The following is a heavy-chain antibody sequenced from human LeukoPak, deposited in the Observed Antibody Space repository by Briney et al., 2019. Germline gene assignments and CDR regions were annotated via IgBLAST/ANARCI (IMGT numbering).Heavy chain of an antibody. D-gene: IGHD2-2*01. Sequence: SETLSLTCAVYGGSFSGYYWSWIRQPPGKGLEWIREINHSGSTNYNPSLKSRVTISVDTSKNQFSLKLSSVTAADTAVYYCARVGDIVVVPAAMTFDIWGQGTMVTVSS. CDR1: GGSFSGYY. V-gene: IGHV4-34*01. CDR2: INHSGST. CDR3: ARVGDIVVVPAAMTFDI. J-gene: IGHJ3*02.